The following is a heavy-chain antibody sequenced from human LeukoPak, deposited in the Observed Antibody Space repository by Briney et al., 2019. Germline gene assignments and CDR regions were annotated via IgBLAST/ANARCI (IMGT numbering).Heavy chain of an antibody. D-gene: IGHD1-26*01. V-gene: IGHV3-23*01. CDR1: GFTFSSYA. CDR2: ISGSGGST. J-gene: IGHJ4*02. Sequence: PGGSLRLSCAASGFTFSSYAMSWVRQAPGKGLEWVSAISGSGGSTYYADSVKGRFTISRDNSKNTLYLQMNSLRAEDTAVYYCARDAGSELVGATVDYWGQGTLVTVSS. CDR3: ARDAGSELVGATVDY.